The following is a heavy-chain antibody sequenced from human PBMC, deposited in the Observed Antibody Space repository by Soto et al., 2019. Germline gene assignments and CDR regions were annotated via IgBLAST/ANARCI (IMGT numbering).Heavy chain of an antibody. V-gene: IGHV3-74*01. CDR3: ARVRNGDWYFDN. Sequence: EVQLVESGGGLVQPGGSLRLSCAASGFTFSTYWMHWVRQAPGKGLVWVSRINIDGSTTSYADSVKGRFTISRDNAKNTLYLQMNSLREEDTAVYYCARVRNGDWYFDNWGQGTLVTISS. J-gene: IGHJ4*02. CDR1: GFTFSTYW. D-gene: IGHD4-17*01. CDR2: INIDGSTT.